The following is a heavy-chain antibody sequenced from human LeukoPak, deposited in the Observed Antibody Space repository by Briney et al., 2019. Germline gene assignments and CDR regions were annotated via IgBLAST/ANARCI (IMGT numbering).Heavy chain of an antibody. J-gene: IGHJ4*02. CDR3: AREGGTSPFDY. D-gene: IGHD1/OR15-1a*01. CDR1: GFTFSSYA. V-gene: IGHV3-30-3*01. CDR2: ISYDGSNK. Sequence: GGSLRLSCAASGFTFSSYAMHWVRQAPGKGLEWVAVISYDGSNKYYADSVKGRFTISRDNSKNTLYLQMNSLRAEDTAVYYCAREGGTSPFDYWGQGTLVTVSS.